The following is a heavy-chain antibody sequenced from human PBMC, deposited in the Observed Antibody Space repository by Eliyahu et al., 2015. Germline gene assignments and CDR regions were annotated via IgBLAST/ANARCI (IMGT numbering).Heavy chain of an antibody. CDR3: ARHRTRRVGYYYMDV. Sequence: QLQLQESGPGLVKPSETLSLTCTVSXXXISSSSYYWGWIRXPPGKGLEWIGSIYYSGSTYYNPSLKSRVTISVDTSKNQFSLKLSSVTAADTAVYYCARHRTRRVGYYYMDVWGKGTTVTVSS. CDR2: IYYSGST. CDR1: XXXISSSSYY. D-gene: IGHD1-14*01. J-gene: IGHJ6*03. V-gene: IGHV4-39*01.